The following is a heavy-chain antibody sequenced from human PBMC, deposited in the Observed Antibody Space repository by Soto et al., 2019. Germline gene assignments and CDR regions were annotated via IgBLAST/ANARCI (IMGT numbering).Heavy chain of an antibody. D-gene: IGHD3-22*01. CDR2: INPNSGGT. CDR3: ARNLRYDSYAFDI. Sequence: ASVKVSCKASGYTFTGYYIHWVRQAPGQGLEWMGWINPNSGGTDYSQKFQGWVTMTRDTSISTAYMELSRLRSDDTAVYYCARNLRYDSYAFDIWGQGTMVTVSS. CDR1: GYTFTGYY. J-gene: IGHJ3*02. V-gene: IGHV1-2*04.